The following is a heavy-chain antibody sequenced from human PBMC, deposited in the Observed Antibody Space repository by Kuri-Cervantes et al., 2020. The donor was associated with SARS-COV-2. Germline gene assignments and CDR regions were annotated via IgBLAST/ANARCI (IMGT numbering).Heavy chain of an antibody. J-gene: IGHJ4*02. CDR1: GASISSYY. CDR2: MYNSGST. CDR3: ARVLSSAYGDYYFDY. Sequence: SGTLSLTCTVSGASISSYYWSWIRQPPGKGLEWIGYMYNSGSTNYNPSLKSRVTISVDTSKNQFSLKLSSVTAADTAVYYCARVLSSAYGDYYFDYWGQGTLVTVSS. V-gene: IGHV4-59*01. D-gene: IGHD4-17*01.